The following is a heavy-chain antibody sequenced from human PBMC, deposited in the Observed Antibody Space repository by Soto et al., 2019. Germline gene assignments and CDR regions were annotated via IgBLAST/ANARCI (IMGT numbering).Heavy chain of an antibody. Sequence: QLVQSGGEVKKPGASVKVSCKASGYTFSRYGIGWIRQAPGQGLEWMGWINAYNGHTDYAQNLQDRLTLTTDTSTSTAYMELRSLRSDDTAVYYCATSYYSGFDPWGQGTLVSVSS. D-gene: IGHD1-26*01. CDR3: ATSYYSGFDP. CDR1: GYTFSRYG. V-gene: IGHV1-18*04. CDR2: INAYNGHT. J-gene: IGHJ5*02.